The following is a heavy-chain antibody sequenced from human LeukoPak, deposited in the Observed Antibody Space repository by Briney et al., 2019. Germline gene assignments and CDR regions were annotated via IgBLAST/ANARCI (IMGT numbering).Heavy chain of an antibody. V-gene: IGHV5-51*01. J-gene: IGHJ6*02. CDR2: IYPGDSDT. CDR3: ARHGWYYGSGSYRGYGMDV. D-gene: IGHD3-10*01. Sequence: GESLKISCKGSGYSFTTYWIGWVRQMPGKGLEWMGIIYPGDSDTRYSPSFQGQVTISADKSISTAYLQWSSLKASDTAMYYCARHGWYYGSGSYRGYGMDVWGQGTTVTVSS. CDR1: GYSFTTYW.